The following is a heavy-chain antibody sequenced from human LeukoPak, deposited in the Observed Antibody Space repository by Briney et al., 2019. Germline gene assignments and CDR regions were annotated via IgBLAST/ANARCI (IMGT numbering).Heavy chain of an antibody. J-gene: IGHJ4*02. Sequence: ASVKVSCKASGGTFSSYAISWVRPAPGQGLEWMGWISAYNGNTNYAQKLQGRVTMTTDTSTSTAYMELRSLRSDDTAVYYCARDSYQWLGHGPLGYWGQGTLVTVSS. D-gene: IGHD6-19*01. CDR2: ISAYNGNT. V-gene: IGHV1-18*01. CDR1: GGTFSSYA. CDR3: ARDSYQWLGHGPLGY.